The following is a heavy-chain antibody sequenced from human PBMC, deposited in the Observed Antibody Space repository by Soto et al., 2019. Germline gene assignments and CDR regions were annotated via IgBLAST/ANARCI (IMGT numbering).Heavy chain of an antibody. CDR2: ITDSGSST. V-gene: IGHV3-23*01. CDR1: GFTFSSYA. D-gene: IGHD6-6*01. Sequence: QPGGSLRLSCAASGFTFSSYAMTWVRQAPGKGLEWVSSITDSGSSTFYGDSVKGRFTISRDNSKNTLYLQMNSLRAEDTAVYYCTKRVEYSSSWAYFDYWGQGTLVTVSS. CDR3: TKRVEYSSSWAYFDY. J-gene: IGHJ4*02.